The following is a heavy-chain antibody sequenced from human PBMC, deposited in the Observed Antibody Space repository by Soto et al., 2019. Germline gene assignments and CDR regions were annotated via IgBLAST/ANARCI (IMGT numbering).Heavy chain of an antibody. CDR1: GGSISSGGYY. Sequence: PSETLSLTCTVSGGSISSGGYYWSWIRQHPGKGLEWIGYIYYSGGTYYNPSLKSRVTISVDTSKNQFSLKLSSVTAADTAVYYCARAYKPDDYGDYGGFEIWGKVTMGTVSS. D-gene: IGHD4-17*01. CDR3: ARAYKPDDYGDYGGFEI. J-gene: IGHJ3*02. V-gene: IGHV4-31*03. CDR2: IYYSGGT.